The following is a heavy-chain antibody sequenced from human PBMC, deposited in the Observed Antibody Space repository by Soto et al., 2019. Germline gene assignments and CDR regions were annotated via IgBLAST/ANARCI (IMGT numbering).Heavy chain of an antibody. CDR2: IYYSGST. J-gene: IGHJ4*02. CDR3: ARHNYGSGSTYFDY. Sequence: SETLSLACTVFGGSISSYYWSWIRQPPGKGLEWIGYIYYSGSTNYNPSLKSRVTISVDTSKNQFSLKLNSMTAADTAVYYCARHNYGSGSTYFDYWGQGTLVTVSS. CDR1: GGSISSYY. V-gene: IGHV4-59*08. D-gene: IGHD3-10*01.